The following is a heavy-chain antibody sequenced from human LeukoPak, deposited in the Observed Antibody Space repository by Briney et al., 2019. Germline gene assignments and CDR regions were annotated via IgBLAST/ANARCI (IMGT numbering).Heavy chain of an antibody. CDR3: ARVNSSSWLNYYYYYYMDV. Sequence: SETLSLTCTVSGGSISSYYWSWIRQSPGKGLEWIGFIYYSGSTNYNPSLKSRVTISVDTSKNQFSLKLSSVTAADTAVYYCARVNSSSWLNYYYYYYMDVWGKGTTVTVSS. D-gene: IGHD6-13*01. V-gene: IGHV4-59*01. J-gene: IGHJ6*03. CDR2: IYYSGST. CDR1: GGSISSYY.